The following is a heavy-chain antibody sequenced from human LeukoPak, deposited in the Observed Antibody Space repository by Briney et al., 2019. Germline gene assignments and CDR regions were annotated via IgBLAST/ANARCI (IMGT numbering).Heavy chain of an antibody. D-gene: IGHD6-13*01. CDR3: ARSSSTPPGVRPDY. CDR2: IYYSGST. CDR1: GGSFSGYY. J-gene: IGHJ4*02. Sequence: PSETLSLTCAVYGGSFSGYYWSWIRQPPGKGLEWIGSIYYSGSTYCNPSLKSRVTISVDTSKNQFSLKLSSVTAADTAVYYCARSSSTPPGVRPDYWGQGTLVTVSS. V-gene: IGHV4-34*01.